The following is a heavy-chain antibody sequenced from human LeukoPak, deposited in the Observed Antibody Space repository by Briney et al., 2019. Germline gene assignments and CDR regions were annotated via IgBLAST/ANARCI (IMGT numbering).Heavy chain of an antibody. CDR3: ARELDGPEGGYYFDY. V-gene: IGHV1-69*13. D-gene: IGHD1-1*01. J-gene: IGHJ4*02. Sequence: GASVKVSCKASGGTFSSYAISWVRQAPGQGLEWMGVVIPIFGTANYAQKFQGRVTITADESTSTAYMELSRLRSEDTAVYYCARELDGPEGGYYFDYWGQGTLVTVSS. CDR2: VIPIFGTA. CDR1: GGTFSSYA.